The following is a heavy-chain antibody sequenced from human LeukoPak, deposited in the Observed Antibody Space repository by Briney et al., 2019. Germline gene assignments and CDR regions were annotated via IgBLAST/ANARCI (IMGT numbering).Heavy chain of an antibody. CDR3: ARPLRGYCSGGRCYKGILVY. Sequence: ASVKVSCKASGYTFTSYDINWVRQATGQGLEWMGWMNPNSGNTGYAQKFQGRVTMTRNTSISTAYMELSSLRSEDTAVYYCARPLRGYCSGGRCYKGILVYWGQGTLVTVSS. CDR2: MNPNSGNT. D-gene: IGHD2-15*01. CDR1: GYTFTSYD. V-gene: IGHV1-8*01. J-gene: IGHJ4*02.